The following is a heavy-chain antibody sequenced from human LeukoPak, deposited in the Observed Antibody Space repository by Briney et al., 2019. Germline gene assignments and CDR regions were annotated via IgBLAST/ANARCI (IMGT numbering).Heavy chain of an antibody. D-gene: IGHD3-16*02. CDR3: ARGGYYDYVWGSYRPYYFDY. V-gene: IGHV4-34*01. CDR2: INHSGNT. J-gene: IGHJ4*02. CDR1: GGSFSGYY. Sequence: SETLSLTCAVYGGSFSGYYWSWIRQPPGKGLEWIGEINHSGNTNYNPSLKSRVTISVDTSKNQFSLKLSSVTAADTAVYYCARGGYYDYVWGSYRPYYFDYWGQGTLVTVSS.